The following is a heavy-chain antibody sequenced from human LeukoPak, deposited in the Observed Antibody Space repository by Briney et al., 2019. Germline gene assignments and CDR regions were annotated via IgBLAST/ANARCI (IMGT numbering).Heavy chain of an antibody. V-gene: IGHV4-39*07. CDR3: ARDRYGSGSLYYYYYYMDV. J-gene: IGHJ6*03. D-gene: IGHD3-10*01. CDR1: GGSISSSSFY. CDR2: IYYRGST. Sequence: SETLSLTCTVSGGSISSSSFYWGWIRQPPGKGLEWIGSIYYRGSTYYNPSLRSRVTISVNTSKRQFSLKLTSVTAADTAVYYCARDRYGSGSLYYYYYYMDVWGKGATVTVSS.